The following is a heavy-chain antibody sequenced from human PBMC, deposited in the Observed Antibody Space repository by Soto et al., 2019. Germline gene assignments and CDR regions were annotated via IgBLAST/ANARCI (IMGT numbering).Heavy chain of an antibody. CDR3: ARCPSGFDAFDI. J-gene: IGHJ3*02. D-gene: IGHD6-19*01. Sequence: SVKVSCKASGGTFSSYTISWVRQAPGQGLEWMGRIIPILGIANYAQKFQGRVTITADKSTSTAYMELSSLSSEDTAVYYCARCPSGFDAFDIWGQGTMVTVSS. CDR1: GGTFSSYT. V-gene: IGHV1-69*02. CDR2: IIPILGIA.